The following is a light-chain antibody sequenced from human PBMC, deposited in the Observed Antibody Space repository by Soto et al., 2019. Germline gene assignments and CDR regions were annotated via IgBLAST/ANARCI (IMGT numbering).Light chain of an antibody. CDR2: DVS. Sequence: QSALTQPASVSGSPGQSITISCTGTSSDVGGYNYVSWYQQHPGKAPKLMSYDVSNRPSGVANRFSGSKSGNTASLTISGLQAEDEADYYCCSYTSSGTLVVFGGGTKLTV. CDR3: CSYTSSGTLVV. J-gene: IGLJ2*01. V-gene: IGLV2-14*01. CDR1: SSDVGGYNY.